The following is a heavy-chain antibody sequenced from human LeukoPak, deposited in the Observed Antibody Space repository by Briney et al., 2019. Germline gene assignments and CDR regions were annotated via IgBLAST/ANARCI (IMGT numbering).Heavy chain of an antibody. D-gene: IGHD6-19*01. CDR1: GYTFTGYY. CDR3: AIGAGSLGVLPY. Sequence: GASVKVSCTASGYTFTGYYMHWVRQAPGQGLEWMGWISAHNGYTNTLENFQGRVTLTTDTSTSTAHMELRSLRSDDTAVYYCAIGAGSLGVLPYWGQGTRVTVVS. J-gene: IGHJ4*02. CDR2: ISAHNGYT. V-gene: IGHV1-18*04.